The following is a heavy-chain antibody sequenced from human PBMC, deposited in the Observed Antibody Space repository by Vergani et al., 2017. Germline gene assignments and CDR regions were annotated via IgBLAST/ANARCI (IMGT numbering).Heavy chain of an antibody. Sequence: QLQLQESGSGLVKPSQTLSLTCAVSVGSISSGGYSWSWIRQPPGKGLEWIGYIYHSGSTYYNPSLKSRVTISVDRSKNQFSLKLSSVTAADTAVYYCASYRVQGKGSFDYWGQGTLVTVSS. CDR2: IYHSGST. CDR3: ASYRVQGKGSFDY. CDR1: VGSISSGGYS. J-gene: IGHJ4*02. V-gene: IGHV4-30-2*01. D-gene: IGHD3-10*01.